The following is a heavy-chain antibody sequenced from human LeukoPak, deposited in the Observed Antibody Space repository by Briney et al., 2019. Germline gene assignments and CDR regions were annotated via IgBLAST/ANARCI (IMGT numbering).Heavy chain of an antibody. CDR2: IYTSGST. CDR3: AREGGYSGSAAFDI. Sequence: SQTLSLTCTVSGGSISSGSYYWSWIRQPAGKGLEWIGRIYTSGSTNYNPSLKSRVTISVDTSKNQFSLKLSSVTAADTAVYYCAREGGYSGSAAFDIWGQGTMVTVSS. CDR1: GGSISSGSYY. J-gene: IGHJ3*02. V-gene: IGHV4-61*02. D-gene: IGHD1-26*01.